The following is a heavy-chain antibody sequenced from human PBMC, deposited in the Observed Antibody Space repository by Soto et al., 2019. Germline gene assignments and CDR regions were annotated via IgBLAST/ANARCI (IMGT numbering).Heavy chain of an antibody. CDR1: GGTFSSYA. CDR3: ARSSMSGHDYVWGSYRPDAFDI. CDR2: IIPILGIA. Sequence: ASVKVSCKASGGTFSSYAISWVRQVPGQGLEWMGGIIPILGIANYAQKFQGRVTITADKSTSTAYMELSSLRSEDTAVYYCARSSMSGHDYVWGSYRPDAFDIWGQGTMVTVSS. V-gene: IGHV1-69*10. D-gene: IGHD3-16*02. J-gene: IGHJ3*02.